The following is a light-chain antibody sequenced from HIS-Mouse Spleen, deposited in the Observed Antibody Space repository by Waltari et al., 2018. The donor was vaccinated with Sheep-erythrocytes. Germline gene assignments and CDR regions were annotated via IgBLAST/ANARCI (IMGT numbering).Light chain of an antibody. CDR2: DVS. CDR3: CSYAGSYNHV. J-gene: IGLJ1*01. V-gene: IGLV2-11*01. CDR1: SSDVGVYNY. Sequence: QSALTQPRPVSGSPGQSVTISCTGTSSDVGVYNYFSWYQQHPGKAPKLMIYDVSKRPSGVPDRFSGSKSGNTASLTISGLQAEDEADYYCCSYAGSYNHVFATGTKVTVL.